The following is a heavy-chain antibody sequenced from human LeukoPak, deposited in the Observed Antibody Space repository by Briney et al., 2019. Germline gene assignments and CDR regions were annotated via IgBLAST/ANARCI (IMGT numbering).Heavy chain of an antibody. J-gene: IGHJ4*02. V-gene: IGHV3-53*01. CDR1: GFTVSSNY. D-gene: IGHD6-19*01. Sequence: PGGSLRLSCAASGFTVSSNYMSWVRQAPGKGLEWVSVIYSSGSTYYADSVKGRFTISRDNSKNTLYLQMNSLRAEDTAVYYCARDPLAVAGTSYWGQGTLVTVSS. CDR3: ARDPLAVAGTSY. CDR2: IYSSGST.